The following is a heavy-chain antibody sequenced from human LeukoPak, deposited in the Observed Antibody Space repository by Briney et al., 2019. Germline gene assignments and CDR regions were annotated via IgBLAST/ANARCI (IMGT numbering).Heavy chain of an antibody. CDR3: ARVNGGFSYDFDS. V-gene: IGHV1-2*02. Sequence: ASVKVCCKASGYTFTDYYMHWVRQAPGQGLEWMGWVNGYSGGTNYAQKFQGRVTMTRDTSISTAYMELSGLRTDDTAVYYCARVNGGFSYDFDSWGHGTLVTVSS. CDR1: GYTFTDYY. D-gene: IGHD4-23*01. J-gene: IGHJ4*01. CDR2: VNGYSGGT.